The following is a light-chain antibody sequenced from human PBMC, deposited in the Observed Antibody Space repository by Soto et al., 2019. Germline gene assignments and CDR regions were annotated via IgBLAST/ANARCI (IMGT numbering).Light chain of an antibody. V-gene: IGKV3-11*01. CDR2: DAS. Sequence: EIVLTQSPATLSLSPGERATLSCRASQSISSYLAWYQQKPDQAPRLLIYDASNRATGIPARFSGSGSGTDFTLTISSLEPEDFAVYYCHQRRTWPFTFGPGTKV. J-gene: IGKJ3*01. CDR3: HQRRTWPFT. CDR1: QSISSY.